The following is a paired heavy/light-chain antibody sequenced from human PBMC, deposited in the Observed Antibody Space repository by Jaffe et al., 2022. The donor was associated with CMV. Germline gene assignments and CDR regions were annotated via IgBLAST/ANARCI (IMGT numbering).Heavy chain of an antibody. Sequence: QVQLMQSGAEVKRPGASLGVSCKASGYTFTNYYIHWVRQAPGQGLEWMGMINPTGGRTIYAQRFQGRVTMTRDTSSTTVYMELSSLRSEDTAVYYCARDYNSPRGLADYWGQGTLVTVSS. V-gene: IGHV1-46*01. D-gene: IGHD3-10*01. J-gene: IGHJ4*02. CDR2: INPTGGRT. CDR3: ARDYNSPRGLADY. CDR1: GYTFTNYY.
Light chain of an antibody. CDR2: GAS. CDR1: QSVSSNY. V-gene: IGKV3-20*01. Sequence: EIVLTQSPGTLSLSPGERATLSCRASQSVSSNYLAWYQQKPGQAPRLLIYGASSRATGIPDRFSGSGSGTDFTLTISRLEPEDFAVYYCQQYSSSPPLTFGGGTKVEIK. CDR3: QQYSSSPPLT. J-gene: IGKJ4*01.